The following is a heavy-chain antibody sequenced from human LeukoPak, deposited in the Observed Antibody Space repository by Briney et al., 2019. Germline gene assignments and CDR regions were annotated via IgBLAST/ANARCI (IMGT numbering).Heavy chain of an antibody. V-gene: IGHV4-39*07. D-gene: IGHD4-23*01. Sequence: SETLSLTCTVSGGSISSSSYYWGWLRQPPGKGREGIGSINYSGITYYNPSLKSRVTISVDTSKNQFSLKLSSVTAADTAVYYCAREGGSVSVVTGLVNWFDPWGQGTLVTVSS. CDR3: AREGGSVSVVTGLVNWFDP. J-gene: IGHJ5*02. CDR2: INYSGIT. CDR1: GGSISSSSYY.